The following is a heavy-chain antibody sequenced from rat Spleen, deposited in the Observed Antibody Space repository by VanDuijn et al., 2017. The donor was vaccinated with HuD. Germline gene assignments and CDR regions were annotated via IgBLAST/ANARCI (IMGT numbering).Heavy chain of an antibody. D-gene: IGHD1-6*01. CDR3: TRRDVYHGYFDY. CDR1: GFTFSNYD. CDR2: ISTGGYNI. V-gene: IGHV5-25*01. J-gene: IGHJ2*01. Sequence: EVQLVESGGGLVQPGSPLKLSCAASGFTFSNYDMAWVRQAPTKGLEWVASISTGGYNIYYRDSVKGRFTISRDNAKSTLSLQMDSLRSEDTATYYCTRRDVYHGYFDYGGQGVMVTVSS.